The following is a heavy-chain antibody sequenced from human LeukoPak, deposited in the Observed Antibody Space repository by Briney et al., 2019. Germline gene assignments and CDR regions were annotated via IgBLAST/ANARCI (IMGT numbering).Heavy chain of an antibody. Sequence: PGGSLRLSCVASGITFSSYAMSWVRQAPGKGLEWVSTIVDTGDGTFYADSVRGRFTISRDSSKNTLYLQMNSLRADDTAVYYCAKERGHPLPNYHMDVWGKGTTVTVSS. CDR2: IVDTGDGT. CDR1: GITFSSYA. CDR3: AKERGHPLPNYHMDV. J-gene: IGHJ6*03. V-gene: IGHV3-23*01. D-gene: IGHD4/OR15-4a*01.